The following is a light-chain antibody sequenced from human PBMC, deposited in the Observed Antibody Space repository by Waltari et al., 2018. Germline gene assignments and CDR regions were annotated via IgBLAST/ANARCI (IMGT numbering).Light chain of an antibody. CDR2: GVN. V-gene: IGLV2-23*02. CDR1: SSDVGTYNI. J-gene: IGLJ2*01. CDR3: CSSAGSSTYVV. Sequence: QSALTQPASVPGSPGKSTTVSSTGTSSDVGTYNIVSWYQQHPGKAPKLIIYGVNKRPSGVSDRFSGSKSGNTASLTISGLQAEDEADYYCCSSAGSSTYVVFGGGTKLTVL.